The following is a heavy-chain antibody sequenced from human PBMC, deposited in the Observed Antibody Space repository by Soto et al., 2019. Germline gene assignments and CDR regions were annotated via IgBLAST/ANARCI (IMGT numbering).Heavy chain of an antibody. CDR3: ARVATYYYDSSGYSAGYYGMDV. D-gene: IGHD3-22*01. CDR1: GFTFSSYA. CDR2: ISYDGSNK. J-gene: IGHJ6*02. V-gene: IGHV3-30-3*01. Sequence: GRSLRLSCAASGFTFSSYAMHWVRQAPGKGLEWVAVISYDGSNKYYADSVKGRFTIPRDNSKNTLYLQMNSLRAEDTAVYYCARVATYYYDSSGYSAGYYGMDVWGQGTTVTVSS.